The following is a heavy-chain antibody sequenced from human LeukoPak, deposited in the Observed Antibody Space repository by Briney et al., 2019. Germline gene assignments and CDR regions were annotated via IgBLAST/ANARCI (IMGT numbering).Heavy chain of an antibody. Sequence: GGSLRLSCAASGFTFSSYAMSWVRQAPGKGLEWVSAISGSGGSTYYADSVKGRFTISRDNSKNMLYLQMNSLRAEDTAVYYCAKDPWIQLWFVWDYWGQGTLVTVSS. CDR3: AKDPWIQLWFVWDY. V-gene: IGHV3-23*01. J-gene: IGHJ4*02. D-gene: IGHD5-18*01. CDR2: ISGSGGST. CDR1: GFTFSSYA.